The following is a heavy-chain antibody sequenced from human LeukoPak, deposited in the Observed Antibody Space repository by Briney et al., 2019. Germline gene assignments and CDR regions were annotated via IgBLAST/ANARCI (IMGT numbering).Heavy chain of an antibody. CDR1: GFTFSSYA. CDR3: AKEVDYGGNLPDY. Sequence: PGGSLRLSCAASGFTFSSYAMHWVRQAPGKGLEWVAVISYDGSNKYYADSVKGRFTISRDNSKNTLYLQMNSLRAEDTAVYYCAKEVDYGGNLPDYWGQGTLVTVSS. CDR2: ISYDGSNK. V-gene: IGHV3-30*04. D-gene: IGHD4-23*01. J-gene: IGHJ4*02.